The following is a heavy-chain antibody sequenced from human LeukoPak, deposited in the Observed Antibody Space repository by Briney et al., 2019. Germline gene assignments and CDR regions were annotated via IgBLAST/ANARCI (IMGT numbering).Heavy chain of an antibody. CDR2: INHSGST. CDR1: AFSFRSYW. D-gene: IGHD3-3*01. J-gene: IGHJ6*03. CDR3: ARGGVDYDFWSGYGLYYYYMDV. V-gene: IGHV4-34*01. Sequence: GSLRLSCAASAFSFRSYWMSWIRQPPGKGLEWIGEINHSGSTNYNPSLKSRVTISVDTSKNQFSLKLSSVTAADTAVYYCARGGVDYDFWSGYGLYYYYMDVWGKGTTVTVSS.